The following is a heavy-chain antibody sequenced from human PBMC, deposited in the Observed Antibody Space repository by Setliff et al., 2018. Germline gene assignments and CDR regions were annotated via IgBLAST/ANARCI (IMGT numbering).Heavy chain of an antibody. J-gene: IGHJ4*02. CDR3: ARGGVTAVWDLTD. CDR1: GASINNHY. Sequence: SETLSLTCTVSGASINNHYWAWIRQPPGKGLEWIGYVSHSGSTDYNPSLRSRVTVSVDTSRIHFSLKLRSVTAADTAVYYCARGGVTAVWDLTDWGQGTLVTVSS. CDR2: VSHSGST. V-gene: IGHV4-59*11. D-gene: IGHD2-21*02.